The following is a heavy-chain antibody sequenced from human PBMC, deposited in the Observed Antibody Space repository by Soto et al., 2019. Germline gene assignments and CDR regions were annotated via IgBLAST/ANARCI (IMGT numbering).Heavy chain of an antibody. CDR2: ISYDGSKK. Sequence: GGSLRLSCAASGLTFSSCAMHWVRQAPGKGLAWVAVISYDGSKKYYADSVKGRFTISRDNFKNTLYLQMNSLRTEDTAVYYRASGLSNYYDSSGFYSIDYWGQGTLVTVSS. CDR3: ASGLSNYYDSSGFYSIDY. V-gene: IGHV3-30-3*01. D-gene: IGHD3-22*01. CDR1: GLTFSSCA. J-gene: IGHJ4*02.